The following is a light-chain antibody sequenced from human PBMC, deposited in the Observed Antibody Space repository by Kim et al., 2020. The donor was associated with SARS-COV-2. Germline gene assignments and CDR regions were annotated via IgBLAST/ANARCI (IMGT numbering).Light chain of an antibody. CDR3: QSYDTSLSGFVI. V-gene: IGLV1-40*01. Sequence: VPISCAGSSSNSGAGFNVHLDQYLPGTAPKLLISDNHNRPSGVPVRFSASKSATSASLAITGLQAEDEADYYCQSYDTSLSGFVIFGGGTQLTV. CDR1: SSNSGAGFN. CDR2: DNH. J-gene: IGLJ2*01.